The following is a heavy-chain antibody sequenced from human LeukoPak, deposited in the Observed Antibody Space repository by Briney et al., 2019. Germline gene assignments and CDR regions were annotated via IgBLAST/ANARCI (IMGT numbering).Heavy chain of an antibody. CDR3: ASYLGYCSGGSCYSGDWFYFDY. CDR1: GFTFSSYA. J-gene: IGHJ4*02. D-gene: IGHD2-15*01. V-gene: IGHV3-23*01. Sequence: GGSLRLSCAASGFTFSSYAMSWVRQAPGKGLEWVSAISGSGGSTYYADSVKGRFTISRDNSKNTLYLQMNSLRAEDTAVYYCASYLGYCSGGSCYSGDWFYFDYWGQGTLVTVSS. CDR2: ISGSGGST.